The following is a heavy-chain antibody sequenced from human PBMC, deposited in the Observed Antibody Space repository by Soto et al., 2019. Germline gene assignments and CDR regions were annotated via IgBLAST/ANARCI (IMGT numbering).Heavy chain of an antibody. CDR1: GFTFSSYG. D-gene: IGHD3-22*01. CDR3: AKPDYYDSSGYEN. Sequence: QVQLVESGGGVVQPGRSLRLSCAASGFTFSSYGMHWVRQAPGKRLEWVAVISYDGSNKYYADSVKGRFTISRDNSKNTLYLQMNSLRAEDTAVYYCAKPDYYDSSGYENWGQGTLVTVSS. CDR2: ISYDGSNK. J-gene: IGHJ4*02. V-gene: IGHV3-30*18.